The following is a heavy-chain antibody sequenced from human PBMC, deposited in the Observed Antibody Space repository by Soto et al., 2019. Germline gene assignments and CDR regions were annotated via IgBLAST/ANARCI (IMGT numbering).Heavy chain of an antibody. D-gene: IGHD2-2*01. V-gene: IGHV1-2*02. Sequence: ASVKVSCKTSGYSFSAYHIHWVRQAPGQGLEWMGWMNPNSGATNSPQKFRGRVTMTRDTSLRTAYMELSGLRSDDTAVYYCSFAPNWTYQLTRYWGRGTQVTVSS. CDR1: GYSFSAYH. J-gene: IGHJ4*02. CDR3: SFAPNWTYQLTRY. CDR2: MNPNSGAT.